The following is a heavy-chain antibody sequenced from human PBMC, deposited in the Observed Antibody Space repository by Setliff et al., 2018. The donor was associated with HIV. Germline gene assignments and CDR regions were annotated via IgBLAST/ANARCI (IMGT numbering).Heavy chain of an antibody. CDR2: ISPNRGAT. J-gene: IGHJ5*02. D-gene: IGHD2-15*01. V-gene: IGHV1-2*02. CDR3: ARVLAGLNWFDP. Sequence: ASVKVSCKASGYTFSDYYIHWVRQAPGQGLEWMGWISPNRGATNFAQKFLGRVTMTRDTSISTAYLELSSPTSDDTAVYYCARVLAGLNWFDPWGQGTLVTVSS. CDR1: GYTFSDYY.